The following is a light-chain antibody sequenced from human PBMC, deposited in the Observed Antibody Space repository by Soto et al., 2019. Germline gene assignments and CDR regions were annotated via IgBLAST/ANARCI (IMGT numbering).Light chain of an antibody. CDR3: QQSYSTPPT. Sequence: DIQMTQSPSSLSASVGDRVTITCRASQSISSYLNWYQQKPGKAPELLISAASSLQSGVPSRFSGSGSGTDFTLTISSLQPADFATYYCQQSYSTPPTFGQGTKVEIK. V-gene: IGKV1-39*01. CDR2: AAS. CDR1: QSISSY. J-gene: IGKJ1*01.